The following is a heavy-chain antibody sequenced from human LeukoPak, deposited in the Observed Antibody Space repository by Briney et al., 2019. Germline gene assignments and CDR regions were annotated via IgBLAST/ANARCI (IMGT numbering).Heavy chain of an antibody. CDR3: ARGGYCSSTSCQQTDAFDI. V-gene: IGHV3-21*01. Sequence: ATLSLTCTVSGDSISSSGYYWGWIRQPPGKGLEWVSSISSSSSYIYYADSVKGRFTISRDNAKNSLYLQMNSLRAEDMAVYYCARGGYCSSTSCQQTDAFDIWGQGTMVTVSS. D-gene: IGHD2-2*01. CDR1: GDSISSSG. J-gene: IGHJ3*02. CDR2: ISSSSSYI.